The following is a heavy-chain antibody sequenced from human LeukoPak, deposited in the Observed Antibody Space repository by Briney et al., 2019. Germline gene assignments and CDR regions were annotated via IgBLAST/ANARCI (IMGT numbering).Heavy chain of an antibody. D-gene: IGHD6-13*01. CDR1: GFTFSSYS. J-gene: IGHJ4*02. CDR3: ARLSPLYSSSWYPDF. CDR2: ISSSSSYI. V-gene: IGHV3-21*01. Sequence: PGGSLRLSCAASGFTFSSYSMNWVRQAPGKGLEWVSAISSSSSYIYYADSVKGRFTISRDNAKNTLSLQMNSLRAEDTAVYYCARLSPLYSSSWYPDFWGQGTLVTVSS.